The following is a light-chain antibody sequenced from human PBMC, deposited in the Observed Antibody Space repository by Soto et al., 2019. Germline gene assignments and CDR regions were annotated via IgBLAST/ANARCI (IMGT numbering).Light chain of an antibody. CDR1: SSDFGGYDY. V-gene: IGLV2-14*03. J-gene: IGLJ1*01. CDR3: SSYTSSSLYV. CDR2: DVS. Sequence: QCALTQSGSVSGSPGQSITISCTGTSSDFGGYDYVSWYQHHPGKAPKLMIYDVSNRPSGVSNRFSGSKSGNTASLTISGLQAEDEADYYCSSYTSSSLYVFGTGTKVTVL.